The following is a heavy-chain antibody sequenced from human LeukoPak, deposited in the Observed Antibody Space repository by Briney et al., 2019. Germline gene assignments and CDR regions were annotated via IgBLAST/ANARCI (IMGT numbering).Heavy chain of an antibody. CDR1: GGTFSSYG. CDR2: IIPIFGTA. V-gene: IGHV1-69*13. J-gene: IGHJ6*02. D-gene: IGHD2-15*01. CDR3: ARTGENPPAATLYGMDV. Sequence: ASVKVSCKASGGTFSSYGISWVRQAPGQGLEWMGGIIPIFGTANYEQKFQGRVTITADESTSTAYMELSSLRSEDTAVYYCARTGENPPAATLYGMDVWGQGTTVTVSS.